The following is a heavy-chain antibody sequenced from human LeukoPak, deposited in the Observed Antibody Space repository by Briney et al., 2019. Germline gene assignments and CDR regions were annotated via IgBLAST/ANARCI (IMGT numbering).Heavy chain of an antibody. CDR3: ARYDSRGSASTRFDY. CDR2: IYGTGST. Sequence: SETLSLTCAVSGYCLGKNYYRGWIRQPPGKELEWIGRIYGTGSTSYNPSLMNRVTMSVDTSKNHFSLKLTSVTAADTAVYYCARYDSRGSASTRFDYWGQGILVTISS. J-gene: IGHJ4*02. CDR1: GYCLGKNYY. D-gene: IGHD3-16*01. V-gene: IGHV4-38-2*01.